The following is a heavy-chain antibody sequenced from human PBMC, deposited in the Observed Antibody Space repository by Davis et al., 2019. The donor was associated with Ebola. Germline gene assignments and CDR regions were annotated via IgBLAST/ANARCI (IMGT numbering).Heavy chain of an antibody. CDR2: IRYDGSNK. CDR3: AKSGLSFGVVKYHYGMDV. J-gene: IGHJ6*04. CDR1: GFTFSSYG. Sequence: GESLKISCAASGFTFSSYGMHWVRQAPGQGLEWVAFIRYDGSNKYYADSVKGRFTISRDNSKNTLYLQMNSLRAEDTAVYYCAKSGLSFGVVKYHYGMDVWGKGTTVTVSS. V-gene: IGHV3-30*02. D-gene: IGHD3-3*01.